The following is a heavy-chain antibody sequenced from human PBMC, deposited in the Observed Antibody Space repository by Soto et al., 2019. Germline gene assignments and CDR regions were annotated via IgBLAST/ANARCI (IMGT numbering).Heavy chain of an antibody. V-gene: IGHV4-59*11. CDR3: ARERNSGWSDS. J-gene: IGHJ5*01. Sequence: QVQLQESGPGLVKPSETLSLTCTVSSGSISGHYWSWVRQPPGKGLEWIGHIYYRGSTNYNPSLKSRVTISVDTSKNEFALKLNSVTAADTALYYCARERNSGWSDSWGQVTLVTVSS. D-gene: IGHD6-19*01. CDR1: SGSISGHY. CDR2: IYYRGST.